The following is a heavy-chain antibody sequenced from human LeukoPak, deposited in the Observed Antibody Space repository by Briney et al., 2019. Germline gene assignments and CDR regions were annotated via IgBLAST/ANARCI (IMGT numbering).Heavy chain of an antibody. CDR1: GFSLSTYW. V-gene: IGHV3-7*04. CDR2: IKQDGSEK. CDR3: ARDGVAGARHPFDS. D-gene: IGHD6-19*01. Sequence: GGSVRLSCAASGFSLSTYWMSWVSQAPGKGLDSVANIKQDGSEKHYVASVKGRFTISRDNAKSSLYLQMNSLRVEDTAVYYCARDGVAGARHPFDSWGEGTVATVSS. J-gene: IGHJ4*01.